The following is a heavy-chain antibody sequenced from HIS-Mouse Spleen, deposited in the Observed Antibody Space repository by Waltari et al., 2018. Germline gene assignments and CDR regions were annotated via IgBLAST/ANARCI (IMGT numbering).Heavy chain of an antibody. CDR1: GFTCSRLW. V-gene: IGHV3-7*01. CDR2: IKQDGSEK. CDR3: AREGDSGSYFDY. D-gene: IGHD1-26*01. Sequence: EVQLVESGGGLVQPGGSLRLSCAACGFTCSRLWMSCVRQAPGKGLEWVANIKQDGSEKYYVDSVKGRFTISRDNAKNSLYLQMNSLRAEDTAVYYCAREGDSGSYFDYWGQGTLVTVSS. J-gene: IGHJ4*02.